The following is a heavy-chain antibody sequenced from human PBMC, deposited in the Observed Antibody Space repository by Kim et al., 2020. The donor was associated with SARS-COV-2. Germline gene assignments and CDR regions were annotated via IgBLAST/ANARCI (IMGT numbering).Heavy chain of an antibody. D-gene: IGHD3-10*01. CDR3: ARDRVQAGMDV. J-gene: IGHJ6*02. Sequence: TSTTSLKRRVTRSVDTSKNQCSLKLGSVTAADTAVYYCARDRVQAGMDVWGQGTTVTVSS. V-gene: IGHV4-59*01.